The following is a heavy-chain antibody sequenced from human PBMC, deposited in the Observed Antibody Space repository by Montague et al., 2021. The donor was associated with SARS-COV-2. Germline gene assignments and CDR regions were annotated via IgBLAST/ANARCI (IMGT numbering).Heavy chain of an antibody. CDR3: ARAGEDYYYDSSGFLY. CDR1: GFIFSSYE. D-gene: IGHD3-22*01. V-gene: IGHV3-48*03. J-gene: IGHJ4*02. Sequence: SLRLSCAASGFIFSSYEMNWVRQAPGKGLEWVSYISNSGDTKYYADSVKGRFTISRDNAKNSLYLQMSSLRAEGTAIYYCARAGEDYYYDSSGFLYWGQGILVTVSS. CDR2: ISNSGDTK.